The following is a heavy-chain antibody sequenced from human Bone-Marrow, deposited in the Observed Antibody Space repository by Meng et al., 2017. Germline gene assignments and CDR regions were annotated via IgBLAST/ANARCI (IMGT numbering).Heavy chain of an antibody. J-gene: IGHJ4*02. D-gene: IGHD3-9*01. Sequence: GESLMISCAASGFTFSSYAMSWVRQAPGKGLEWVSAISGSGGSTYYADSVRGPITISRDNSKNTLYLQMNSLRAEDTAVYYCAKSILTGYAIDYWGQGTLVTVSS. CDR1: GFTFSSYA. V-gene: IGHV3-23*01. CDR2: ISGSGGST. CDR3: AKSILTGYAIDY.